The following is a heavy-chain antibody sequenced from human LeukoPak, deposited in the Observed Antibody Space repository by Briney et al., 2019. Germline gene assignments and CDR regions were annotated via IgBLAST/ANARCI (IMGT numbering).Heavy chain of an antibody. Sequence: SETLSLTCTVSGGSISSSSYYWGWIRQPPGKGLEWIGSIYYSGSTYYNPSLKSRVTISVDTSKNQFSLKLGSVTAADTAVYYCARITIFGVVPIGDYWGQGTLVTVSS. V-gene: IGHV4-39*01. CDR2: IYYSGST. J-gene: IGHJ4*02. D-gene: IGHD3-3*01. CDR1: GGSISSSSYY. CDR3: ARITIFGVVPIGDY.